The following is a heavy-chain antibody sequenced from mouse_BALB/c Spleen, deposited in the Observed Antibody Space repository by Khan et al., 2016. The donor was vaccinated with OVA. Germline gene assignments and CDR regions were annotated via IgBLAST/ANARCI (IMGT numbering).Heavy chain of an antibody. CDR3: ARSPDGDFAY. CDR1: GFTFSTYA. Sequence: EVELVESGGGLVKPGGSLKLSCAASGFTFSTYAMSWVRQTPEKRLEWVATISSDGVYTYFPDNVTGRFTISRDNAKNTLCLQMTSLRSEDTAMYCCARSPDGDFAYWGQGTLVTVSA. J-gene: IGHJ3*01. D-gene: IGHD2-13*01. V-gene: IGHV5-9-3*01. CDR2: ISSDGVYT.